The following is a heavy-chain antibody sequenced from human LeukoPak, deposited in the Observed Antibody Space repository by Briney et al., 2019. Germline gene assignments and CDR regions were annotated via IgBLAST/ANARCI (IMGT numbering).Heavy chain of an antibody. J-gene: IGHJ4*02. V-gene: IGHV3-30-3*01. D-gene: IGHD2/OR15-2a*01. CDR2: ISYDGSNK. CDR1: GFTFSSYA. Sequence: GRSMRLSCAASGFTFSSYAMHWVRQAPGKGLEWVAVISYDGSNKYYTDSVKGRLTISRDNSKNTLYLQMNSLRAEDTAIYYCAREGPRGNSQFDYWGQRTLVTVSS. CDR3: AREGPRGNSQFDY.